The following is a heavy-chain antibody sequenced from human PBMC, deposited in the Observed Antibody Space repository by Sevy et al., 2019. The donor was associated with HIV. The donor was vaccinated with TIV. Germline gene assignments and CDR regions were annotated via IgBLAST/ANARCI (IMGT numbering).Heavy chain of an antibody. CDR2: IRQDGNEL. V-gene: IGHV3-7*01. J-gene: IGHJ5*02. CDR1: GFTFSNFW. D-gene: IGHD4-17*01. CDR3: ARDQHDYAGNLRTGWFDP. Sequence: GGSLRLSCQASGFTFSNFWMQWVRQAPGKGLEWVANIRQDGNELYYVDSVKGRFTISRDNAKNALYLQMDGLRVEDTAVYYCARDQHDYAGNLRTGWFDPWGQGTLVTVSS.